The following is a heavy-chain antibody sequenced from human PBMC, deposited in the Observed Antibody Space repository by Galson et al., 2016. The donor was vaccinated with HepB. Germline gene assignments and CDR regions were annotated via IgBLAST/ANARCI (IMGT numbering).Heavy chain of an antibody. V-gene: IGHV3-13*04. J-gene: IGHJ6*02. CDR2: IGSAGDT. D-gene: IGHD6-6*01. Sequence: SLRLSCAVSGFTFRSYDMHWVRQVTGKGLEWVAAIGSAGDTYYRGSVKGRFAISRENAKKSLFLQMNSLRAGDTAVYYCARGDSSYSGMDVWAQGTTVTVSS. CDR3: ARGDSSYSGMDV. CDR1: GFTFRSYD.